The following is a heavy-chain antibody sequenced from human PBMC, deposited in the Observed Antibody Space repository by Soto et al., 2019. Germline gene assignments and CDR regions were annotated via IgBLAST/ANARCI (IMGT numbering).Heavy chain of an antibody. J-gene: IGHJ4*02. D-gene: IGHD7-27*01. Sequence: SETLSLTCTVSGGSISSSSYYWGWIRQPPGKGLEWIGSIYYSGSTYYNPSLKSRVTISVDTSKNQFSLKLSSVAAADTAVYYCARQGPHGANWARYFDSWGQGTLVTVSS. CDR2: IYYSGST. CDR3: ARQGPHGANWARYFDS. V-gene: IGHV4-39*01. CDR1: GGSISSSSYY.